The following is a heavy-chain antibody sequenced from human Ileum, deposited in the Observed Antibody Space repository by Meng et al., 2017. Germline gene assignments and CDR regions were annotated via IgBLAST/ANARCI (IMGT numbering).Heavy chain of an antibody. CDR1: GLTFDNYA. CDR3: VTDIRPGGWALQGSYFGS. CDR2: ISWKSNSV. V-gene: IGHV3-9*01. Sequence: SLKISCVGSGLTFDNYAMHWVRQAPGKGLEWVAGISWKSNSVVYADSVKGRFTISRDNAKNSLSLDINSLRTEDSALYYSVTDIRPGGWALQGSYFGSWGQGTRVTVSS. J-gene: IGHJ4*02. D-gene: IGHD3-16*01.